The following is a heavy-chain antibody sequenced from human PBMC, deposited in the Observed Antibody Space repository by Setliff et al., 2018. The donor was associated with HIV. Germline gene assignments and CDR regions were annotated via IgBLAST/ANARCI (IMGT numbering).Heavy chain of an antibody. D-gene: IGHD3-22*01. CDR3: ARYYYDHLGYMSYADWYFDL. V-gene: IGHV3-11*03. CDR2: IRTTSTHT. J-gene: IGHJ2*01. Sequence: GESLKISCAASGFTFGDYFMSWVRQAPGKGLEWISYIRTTSTHTNYADSVKGRFTISRDNAKNSLYLQMSSLRAEDTAVYYCARYYYDHLGYMSYADWYFDLWGPGTLVTVSS. CDR1: GFTFGDYF.